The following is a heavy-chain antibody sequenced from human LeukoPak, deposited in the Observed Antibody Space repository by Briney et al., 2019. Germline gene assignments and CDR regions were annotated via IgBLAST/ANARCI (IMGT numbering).Heavy chain of an antibody. CDR1: GGSISSHY. V-gene: IGHV4-59*11. CDR3: ARDYYDSSGYYYDAFDI. J-gene: IGHJ3*02. D-gene: IGHD3-22*01. CDR2: IYYSGST. Sequence: SETLSLTCTVSGGSISSHYWSWIRQPPGKGLEWIGYIYYSGSTNYDPSHKSRVTISVDTSKNQFSLKLSSVTAADTAVYYCARDYYDSSGYYYDAFDIWGQGTMVTVSS.